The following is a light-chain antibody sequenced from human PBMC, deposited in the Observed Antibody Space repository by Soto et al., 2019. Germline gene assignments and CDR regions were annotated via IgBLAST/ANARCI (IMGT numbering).Light chain of an antibody. Sequence: QPVLTQPLSASGTPGQRVTISCSGSSSNIEKKYVYWYQQLPGTAPKLLIYRNNQRPSGVPDRFSGSKSGTSASLAISGLRSEDEGDYYCATWDDSLDCRVFGGGTKVTVL. J-gene: IGLJ3*02. CDR3: ATWDDSLDCRV. CDR1: SSNIEKKY. V-gene: IGLV1-47*01. CDR2: RNN.